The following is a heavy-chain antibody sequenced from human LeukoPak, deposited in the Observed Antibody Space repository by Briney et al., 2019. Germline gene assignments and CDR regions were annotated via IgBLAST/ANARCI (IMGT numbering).Heavy chain of an antibody. D-gene: IGHD3-10*01. Sequence: GGSLRLSCAASGFTFNNYAMNWVRQAPGKGLEWVSGISGSGTYTYYADTVRGRFTISRDNSDNTLYLQMNSLRADDTAEYYCAKDWGFNYGTHYGMDVWGQGTTVTVSS. CDR2: ISGSGTYT. J-gene: IGHJ6*02. CDR1: GFTFNNYA. V-gene: IGHV3-23*01. CDR3: AKDWGFNYGTHYGMDV.